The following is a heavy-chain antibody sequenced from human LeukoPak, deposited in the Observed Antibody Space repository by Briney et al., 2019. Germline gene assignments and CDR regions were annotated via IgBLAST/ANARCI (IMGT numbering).Heavy chain of an antibody. Sequence: GGSLRLSCAASGFTFSSYSMNWVRQAPGKGLEWVSSISSSSSYIYYADSVKGRFTISRDNAKNSLYLQMNSLRAEDTAVYYCARGATVTNPYFDHWGQGTLVAVSS. CDR1: GFTFSSYS. V-gene: IGHV3-21*01. D-gene: IGHD4-17*01. CDR3: ARGATVTNPYFDH. CDR2: ISSSSSYI. J-gene: IGHJ4*01.